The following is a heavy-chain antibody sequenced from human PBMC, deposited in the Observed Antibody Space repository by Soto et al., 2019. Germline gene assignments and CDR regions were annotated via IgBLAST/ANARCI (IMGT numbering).Heavy chain of an antibody. V-gene: IGHV1-46*01. CDR3: ARSSGGNFGIIIEGSYWFDP. CDR2: INPHGGST. CDR1: GDTFTSYY. Sequence: QVQLVQSGAEVKRPGASVKVSCKAPGDTFTSYYLNWVRQAPGQGLEWMGVINPHGGSTKYAQKFQGRITMTRDTSRSTVYMELSSLRSDDTAIYYCARSSGGNFGIIIEGSYWFDPWGQGTLVTVSS. D-gene: IGHD3-3*01. J-gene: IGHJ5*02.